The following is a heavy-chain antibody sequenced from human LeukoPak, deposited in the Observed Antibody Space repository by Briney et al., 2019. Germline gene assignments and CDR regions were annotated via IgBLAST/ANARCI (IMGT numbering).Heavy chain of an antibody. CDR1: GYTFTSYD. V-gene: IGHV1-18*01. CDR2: VSPYNAKT. CDR3: ARKSTAHDY. D-gene: IGHD5-18*01. J-gene: IGHJ4*02. Sequence: EASVKVSCKASGYTFTSYDISWVRQAPGQGLQWMGRVSPYNAKTNYAQNLQGRVSMTTHTSTSMAYMELRSLTSDDTAVYYCARKSTAHDYWGQGTLVTVSP.